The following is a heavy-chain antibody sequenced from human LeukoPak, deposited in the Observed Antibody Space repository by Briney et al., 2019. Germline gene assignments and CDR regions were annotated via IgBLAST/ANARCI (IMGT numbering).Heavy chain of an antibody. CDR3: ASTLLLRPYYFDY. CDR2: IIPIFGTA. J-gene: IGHJ4*02. D-gene: IGHD3-22*01. Sequence: GASVKVSCKASGGTFSSYAISWVRQAPGQGLEWMGRIIPIFGTANYAQKFQGRVTITTDESTSTAYMELSSLRSEDTAVYYCASTLLLRPYYFDYWGQGTLVTVSS. V-gene: IGHV1-69*05. CDR1: GGTFSSYA.